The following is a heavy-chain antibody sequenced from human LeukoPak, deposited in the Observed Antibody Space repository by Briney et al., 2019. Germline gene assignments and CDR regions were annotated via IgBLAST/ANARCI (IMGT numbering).Heavy chain of an antibody. V-gene: IGHV3-66*01. J-gene: IGHJ4*02. Sequence: PGGSLRLSCAASGFTVSSNYMSWVRQAPGKRLEWVSVIYSGGSTYYADSVKGRFTISRDNSKNTLYLQMNSLRAEDTAVYYCASGSRSSGWYRWVYDYWGQGTLVTVSS. CDR3: ASGSRSSGWYRWVYDY. D-gene: IGHD6-19*01. CDR1: GFTVSSNY. CDR2: IYSGGST.